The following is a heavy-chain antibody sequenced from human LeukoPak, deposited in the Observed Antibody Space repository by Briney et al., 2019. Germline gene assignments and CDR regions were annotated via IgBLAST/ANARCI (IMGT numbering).Heavy chain of an antibody. D-gene: IGHD3-22*01. CDR1: GFTFSGLW. CDR2: ISSDGSST. J-gene: IGHJ5*02. V-gene: IGHV3-74*01. Sequence: GGSLRLSCAASGFTFSGLWMHWVRQAPGKGLVWVSRISSDGSSTSYADSVKGRSTISRDNAKNTLYLQMSSLRAEDTAVYYCARVVSGYTDSWFDPWGQGTLVTVSS. CDR3: ARVVSGYTDSWFDP.